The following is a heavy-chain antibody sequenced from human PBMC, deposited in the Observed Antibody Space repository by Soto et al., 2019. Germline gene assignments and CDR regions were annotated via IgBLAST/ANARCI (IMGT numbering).Heavy chain of an antibody. CDR1: GGTVASSHW. D-gene: IGHD2-21*02. CDR3: AREIVTAGGNNYFDP. V-gene: IGHV4-4*01. CDR2: VYHTGDT. J-gene: IGHJ5*02. Sequence: LTCGVSGGTVASSHWWSWVRQSPGRGLEWIGNVYHTGDTNFNPSLQSRVTFSVDKSNNQFSLRLTSVTAADTAVYFCAREIVTAGGNNYFDPWGPGTLVTVSS.